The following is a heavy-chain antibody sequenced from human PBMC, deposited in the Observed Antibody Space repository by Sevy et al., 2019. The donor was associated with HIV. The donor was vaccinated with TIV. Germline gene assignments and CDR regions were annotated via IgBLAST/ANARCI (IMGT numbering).Heavy chain of an antibody. J-gene: IGHJ5*02. CDR2: ISSSSYI. V-gene: IGHV3-21*01. Sequence: GGSLRLSCAASGFTFSIYTMNWVRQAPGKGLEWVSSISSSSYIYYTDSVKGRFSISRDSAKNALFLQMNSLRAEDTAVYYCARSLGNYYGSGTYQEDWFDPWGQGTLVTVSS. CDR1: GFTFSIYT. D-gene: IGHD3-10*01. CDR3: ARSLGNYYGSGTYQEDWFDP.